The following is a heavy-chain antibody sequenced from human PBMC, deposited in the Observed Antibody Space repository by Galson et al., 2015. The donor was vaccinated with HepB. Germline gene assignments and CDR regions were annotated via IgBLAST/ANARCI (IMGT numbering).Heavy chain of an antibody. CDR3: ARLAGGSYSFLRKTFNS. D-gene: IGHD1-26*01. CDR2: GDER. Sequence: GDERFYADSVKGRLTISRDNSKNLVHLQMDSLRVEDTAVYFCARLAGGSYSFLRKTFNSWGQGTLVTVSS. V-gene: IGHV3-7*03. J-gene: IGHJ4*02.